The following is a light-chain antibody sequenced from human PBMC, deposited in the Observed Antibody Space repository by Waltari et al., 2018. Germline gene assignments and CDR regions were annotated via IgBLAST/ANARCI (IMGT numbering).Light chain of an antibody. V-gene: IGLV1-47*01. J-gene: IGLJ3*02. CDR2: KNN. Sequence: QSVLTQPPSASGTPGQRVTISCSGSSSNIGNNYVYWYQHLPGAAPKLLIFKNNQRPAGVPDRFSDSKSCTSASLAISGLRSEDEADYYCAAWDDSLSSLVFGGGTKLSVL. CDR1: SSNIGNNY. CDR3: AAWDDSLSSLV.